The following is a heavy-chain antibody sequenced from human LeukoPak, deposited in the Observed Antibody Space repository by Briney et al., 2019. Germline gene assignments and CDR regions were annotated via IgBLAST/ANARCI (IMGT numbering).Heavy chain of an antibody. CDR2: ISACNGNT. J-gene: IGHJ3*02. CDR3: ARDSSSLNDAFDI. CDR1: GYTFTSYG. Sequence: ASEKVSCKASGYTFTSYGISWVRQAPGQGLEWMGWISACNGNTNYAQKLQGRVTMTTDTSTSTAYMELRSLRSDDTAVYYCARDSSSLNDAFDIWGQGTMVTVSS. V-gene: IGHV1-18*01. D-gene: IGHD6-6*01.